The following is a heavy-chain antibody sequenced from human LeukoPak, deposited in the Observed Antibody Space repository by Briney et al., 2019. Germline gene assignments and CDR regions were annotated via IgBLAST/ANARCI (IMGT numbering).Heavy chain of an antibody. Sequence: PGGSLGLSCAASGFTFSSYSMNWVRQAPGKGLEWVSSISSSSSYIYYADSVKGRFTISRDNAKDSLYLQMNSLRAEDTAVYYCAKERGQLVLGWFDPWGQGTLVTVSS. CDR1: GFTFSSYS. CDR3: AKERGQLVLGWFDP. D-gene: IGHD6-6*01. CDR2: ISSSSSYI. V-gene: IGHV3-21*01. J-gene: IGHJ5*02.